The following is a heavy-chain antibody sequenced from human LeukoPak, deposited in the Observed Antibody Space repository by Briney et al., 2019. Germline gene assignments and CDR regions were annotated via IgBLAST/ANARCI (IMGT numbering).Heavy chain of an antibody. CDR2: IDDSGVIR. V-gene: IGHV3-23*01. CDR1: GFTFKTHA. Sequence: PGGSLRLSCAASGFTFKTHAMSWVRQAPGKGLEWVSRIDDSGVIRSYADSVKGRFTISRDNSKMTLTLQMNSLRAEDTAVYYCARATPEDAFDIWGQGTMVTVSS. CDR3: ARATPEDAFDI. J-gene: IGHJ3*02.